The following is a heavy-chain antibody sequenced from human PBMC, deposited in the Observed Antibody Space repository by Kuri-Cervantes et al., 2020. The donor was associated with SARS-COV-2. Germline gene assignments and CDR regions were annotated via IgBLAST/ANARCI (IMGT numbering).Heavy chain of an antibody. Sequence: GESLKISCAASGFTFSSYAMSWVREAPGKGLEWVAAISSGSYITHYADSVKGRFTISRDNAKNSLYLQMNSLRAEDTAVYYCAGEYYDFWSGKVALDVWGKGTTVTVSS. V-gene: IGHV3-21*01. CDR3: AGEYYDFWSGKVALDV. D-gene: IGHD3-3*01. CDR2: ISSGSYIT. J-gene: IGHJ6*04. CDR1: GFTFSSYA.